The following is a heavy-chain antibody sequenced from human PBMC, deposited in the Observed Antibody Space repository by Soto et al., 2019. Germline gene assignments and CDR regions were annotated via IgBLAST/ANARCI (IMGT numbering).Heavy chain of an antibody. CDR2: ISGSGGST. J-gene: IGHJ4*02. D-gene: IGHD2-2*01. CDR3: AKVRVGCSSTSCYGFDY. Sequence: EVQLLESGGGLVQPGGSLRLSCAASGFTFSSYAMSWVRQAPGKGLEWVSAISGSGGSTYYADSVTGRFTISRDNSKNTLYRQMNSLRAEDTAVYYCAKVRVGCSSTSCYGFDYWGQGTLVTVSS. V-gene: IGHV3-23*01. CDR1: GFTFSSYA.